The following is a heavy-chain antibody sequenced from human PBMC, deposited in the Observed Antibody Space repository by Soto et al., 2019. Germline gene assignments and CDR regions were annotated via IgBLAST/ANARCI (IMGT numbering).Heavy chain of an antibody. J-gene: IGHJ4*02. CDR1: GGTFSSYA. D-gene: IGHD2-21*02. CDR2: IIPIFGTA. Sequence: GXSVKVSCEASGGTFSSYAISWVRQAPGQGLEWMGGIIPIFGTANYAQKFQGRVTITADKSTSTAYMELSSLRSEDTAVYYCARDIGYCGGDCSSDYWGQGTLVTVS. CDR3: ARDIGYCGGDCSSDY. V-gene: IGHV1-69*06.